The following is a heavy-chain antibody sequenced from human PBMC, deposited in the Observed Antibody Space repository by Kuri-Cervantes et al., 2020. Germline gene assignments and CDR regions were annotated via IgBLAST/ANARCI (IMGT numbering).Heavy chain of an antibody. V-gene: IGHV1-2*04. CDR2: INPNSGGT. CDR3: AKVRRGGLDGFDI. Sequence: ASVKVSCKASGYTFTGYYMHWVRQAPGQGLEWMGWINPNSGGTNYAQKFQGWVTMTRDTSISTAYMELSSLRSEDTALYYCAKVRRGGLDGFDIWGQGTMVTVSS. D-gene: IGHD3-16*01. J-gene: IGHJ3*02. CDR1: GYTFTGYY.